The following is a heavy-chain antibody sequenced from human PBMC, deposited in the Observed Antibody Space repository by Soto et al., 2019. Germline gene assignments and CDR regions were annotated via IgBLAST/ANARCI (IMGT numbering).Heavy chain of an antibody. Sequence: QVQLQESGPGLVKPSQTLSLTCTVSGGSISSGGYYWSWIRQHPGKGLEWIRYIDYSGSTYYNRSLKSRVTISVETSKNQFSLKLSSVTAADTVVYYCARVSGSRRGADPWGQGTLVTVSS. D-gene: IGHD3-10*01. J-gene: IGHJ5*02. CDR1: GGSISSGGYY. CDR3: ARVSGSRRGADP. CDR2: IDYSGST. V-gene: IGHV4-31*03.